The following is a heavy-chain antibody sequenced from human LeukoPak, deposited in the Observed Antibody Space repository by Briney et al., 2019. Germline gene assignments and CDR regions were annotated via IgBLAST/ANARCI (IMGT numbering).Heavy chain of an antibody. V-gene: IGHV4-34*01. D-gene: IGHD2-2*01. CDR1: GGSFSGYY. CDR2: INHSGST. CDR3: ARAYRVVPAAMDTFDY. Sequence: SETLSLTCAVYGGSFSGYYWSWIRQPPRKGLEWIGEINHSGSTNYNPSLKSRVTISVDTSKNQFSLKLSSVTAADTAVYYCARAYRVVPAAMDTFDYWGQGTLVTVSS. J-gene: IGHJ4*02.